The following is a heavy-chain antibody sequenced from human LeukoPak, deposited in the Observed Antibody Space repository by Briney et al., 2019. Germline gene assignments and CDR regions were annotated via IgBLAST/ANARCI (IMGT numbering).Heavy chain of an antibody. CDR3: ATIPDDDEPYYYYHGLAV. CDR1: GYTRSELC. CDR2: FDPEDDKT. J-gene: IGHJ6*02. D-gene: IGHD1-1*01. V-gene: IGHV1-24*01. Sequence: ASVKVSCRVSGYTRSELCIHWVRQAPGKGLEWMGGFDPEDDKTVYAQKFQGRVTMTEDTSANTAYMELSSLRFEDTAAYYCATIPDDDEPYYYYHGLAVWGQGTTVIVS.